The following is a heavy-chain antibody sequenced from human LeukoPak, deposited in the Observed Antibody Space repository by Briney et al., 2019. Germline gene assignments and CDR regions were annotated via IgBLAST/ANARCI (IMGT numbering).Heavy chain of an antibody. Sequence: GESLKISCKGSGYSFTSCWIGWVRQMPGKGLEWMGIIYPGDSDTRYSPSFQGQVTISADKSISTAYLQWSSLKASDTAMYYCARHPPPLYSGYDLGFDYWGQGTLVTVSS. J-gene: IGHJ4*02. CDR2: IYPGDSDT. CDR1: GYSFTSCW. V-gene: IGHV5-51*01. CDR3: ARHPPPLYSGYDLGFDY. D-gene: IGHD5-12*01.